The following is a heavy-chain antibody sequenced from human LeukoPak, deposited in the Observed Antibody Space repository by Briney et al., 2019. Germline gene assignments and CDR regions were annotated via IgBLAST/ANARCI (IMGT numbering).Heavy chain of an antibody. V-gene: IGHV3-53*01. D-gene: IGHD3-22*01. J-gene: IGHJ4*02. Sequence: GGSLRLSRAASGFIVTGNYMSWVRQAPGKGLEWVSVIYSSDNSYYADSVKGRFTISRDKSKNTLYLQMNNLRAEDTAVYYCTSEEYDSPGGYWGQGTLVTVSS. CDR3: TSEEYDSPGGY. CDR1: GFIVTGNY. CDR2: IYSSDNS.